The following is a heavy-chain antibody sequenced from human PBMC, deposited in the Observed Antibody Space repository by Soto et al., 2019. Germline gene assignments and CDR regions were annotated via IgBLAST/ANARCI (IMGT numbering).Heavy chain of an antibody. CDR2: ISTYNGDT. D-gene: IGHD5-12*01. J-gene: IGHJ6*02. Sequence: ASVKVSCKASGYTFTRSGISWVRQAPGQGLEWMGWISTYNGDTNYAQTFQGRVTMTTDTSTSTVYMELRSLRSDDTAFFYCASEGVAAYYYYGMDVWAQGTPVTVS. CDR1: GYTFTRSG. V-gene: IGHV1-18*01. CDR3: ASEGVAAYYYYGMDV.